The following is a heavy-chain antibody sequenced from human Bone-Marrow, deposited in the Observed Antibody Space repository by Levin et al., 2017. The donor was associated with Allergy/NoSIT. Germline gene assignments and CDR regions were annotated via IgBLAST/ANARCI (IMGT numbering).Heavy chain of an antibody. D-gene: IGHD3-22*01. CDR1: EFPVSRNF. CDR2: IYSGGGT. Sequence: PGGSLRLSCAVSEFPVSRNFMTWVRQAPGKGLEWVSLIYSGGGTSYADSVKGRFTISRDSSKNTLYLQMNSLTVEDTAVYYCARKTDSGGSGGDYWGQGTLVTVSS. V-gene: IGHV3-53*01. CDR3: ARKTDSGGSGGDY. J-gene: IGHJ4*02.